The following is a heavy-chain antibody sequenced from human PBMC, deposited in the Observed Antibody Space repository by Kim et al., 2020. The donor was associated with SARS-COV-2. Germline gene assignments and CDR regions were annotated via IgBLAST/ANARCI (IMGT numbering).Heavy chain of an antibody. CDR3: AKDIRFDSSGYFDL. D-gene: IGHD3-22*01. Sequence: YAETVKGRFTISRDNTNNRLYLEMSSLRAEDTAVYDCAKDIRFDSSGYFDLWGQGTQVTVSP. V-gene: IGHV3-30*02. J-gene: IGHJ5*02.